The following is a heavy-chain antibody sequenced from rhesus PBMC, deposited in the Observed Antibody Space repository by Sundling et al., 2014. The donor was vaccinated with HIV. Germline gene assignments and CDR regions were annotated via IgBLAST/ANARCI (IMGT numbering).Heavy chain of an antibody. D-gene: IGHD1-26*01. CDR2: IYGSGSST. J-gene: IGHJ4*01. Sequence: QLQLQESGPGLVKPSETLSVTCAVSGGSISSNYWSWIRQAPGKGLEWIGYIYGSGSSTNYNPSLKSRVTLSVDTSKNQFSLKLSSVTAADTAVYYCARVTGTRLKYYFDYWGQGLLVTVSS. V-gene: IGHV4-169*01. CDR3: ARVTGTRLKYYFDY. CDR1: GGSISSNY.